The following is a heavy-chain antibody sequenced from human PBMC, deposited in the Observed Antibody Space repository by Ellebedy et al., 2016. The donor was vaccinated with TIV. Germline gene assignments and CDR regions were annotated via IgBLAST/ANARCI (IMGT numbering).Heavy chain of an antibody. Sequence: SVKVSCXASGGTFSSYAISWVRQAPGQGLEWMGGIIPIFGTANYAQKFQGRVTITADESTSTAYMELSSLRSEDTAVYYCARAVAGTWSYYYYGMDVWGQGTTVTVSS. CDR2: IIPIFGTA. J-gene: IGHJ6*02. V-gene: IGHV1-69*13. CDR1: GGTFSSYA. D-gene: IGHD6-19*01. CDR3: ARAVAGTWSYYYYGMDV.